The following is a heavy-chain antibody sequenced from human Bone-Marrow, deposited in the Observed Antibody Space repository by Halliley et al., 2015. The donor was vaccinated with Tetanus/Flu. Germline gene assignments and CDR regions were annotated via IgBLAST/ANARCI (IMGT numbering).Heavy chain of an antibody. D-gene: IGHD1-26*01. CDR3: ARDFGSDRTGYYGMDV. J-gene: IGHJ6*02. V-gene: IGHV3-53*01. CDR2: MHSGGTT. Sequence: WVRQAPGKGLEWVSMMHSGGTTYYADSVKGRFTISRDNSKNTLYLQMNSLRAEDTAVYHCARDFGSDRTGYYGMDVWGQGP.